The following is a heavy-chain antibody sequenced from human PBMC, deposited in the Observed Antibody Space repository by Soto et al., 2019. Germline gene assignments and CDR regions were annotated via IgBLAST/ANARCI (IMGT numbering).Heavy chain of an antibody. V-gene: IGHV3-33*01. D-gene: IGHD1-7*01. J-gene: IGHJ3*02. CDR1: EFTFSIYA. Sequence: PGWSLRLSCAASEFTFSIYAMSGARKTPGKGLEWVAFICYNGSNTYYADSVKGRFTISRDNSKNTLYLQMNSLRAEDTAVYYCARDYAYNWNYEEAFDIWGQGTMVTVSS. CDR3: ARDYAYNWNYEEAFDI. CDR2: ICYNGSNT.